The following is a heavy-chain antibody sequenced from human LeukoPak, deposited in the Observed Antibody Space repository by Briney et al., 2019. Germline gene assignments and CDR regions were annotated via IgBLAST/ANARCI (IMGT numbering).Heavy chain of an antibody. Sequence: ASVKVPCKVRGYTFTAYCMHGVRQAPGQGLEWMGWINPNSGGTNYAQKFQGRVTVTRDTSISTAYMELSRLRSEDTAVYYCARDHGYCSPRGVYWGRTTLVTVSS. CDR3: ARDHGYCSPRGVY. CDR1: GYTFTAYC. J-gene: IGHJ4*02. CDR2: INPNSGGT. D-gene: IGHD2-21*02. V-gene: IGHV1-2*02.